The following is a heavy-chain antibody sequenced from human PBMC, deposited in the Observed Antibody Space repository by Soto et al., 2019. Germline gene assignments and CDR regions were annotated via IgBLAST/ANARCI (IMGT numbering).Heavy chain of an antibody. Sequence: QVQLVESGGALVAPGGSLRLSCEASGFAFSDYYMAWIRQTPGKGLEWISYISVSSYTTYYADSVRGRFTISRDNADNSLYLQINNLRDDDTAVYYCASLVLDSYNDPDYLHYWGQGTVVTVSS. CDR2: ISVSSYTT. V-gene: IGHV3-11*01. D-gene: IGHD6-6*01. CDR3: ASLVLDSYNDPDYLHY. CDR1: GFAFSDYY. J-gene: IGHJ1*01.